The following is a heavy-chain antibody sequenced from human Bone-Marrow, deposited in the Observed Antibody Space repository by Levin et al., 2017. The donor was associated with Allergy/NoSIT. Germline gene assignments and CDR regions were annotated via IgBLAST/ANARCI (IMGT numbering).Heavy chain of an antibody. CDR1: GFTFTDYP. CDR2: ISGSGGLT. CDR3: ARGVPGHYAGYYFDA. D-gene: IGHD3-10*01. V-gene: IGHV3-23*01. Sequence: GGSLRLSCAASGFTFTDYPMTWVRQSPGKGLQWVSTISGSGGLTFYPDSLRGRFTVSRDESKSQVFLQMNGLRVDDTAVYYCARGVPGHYAGYYFDAWGQGALVTVSS. J-gene: IGHJ4*02.